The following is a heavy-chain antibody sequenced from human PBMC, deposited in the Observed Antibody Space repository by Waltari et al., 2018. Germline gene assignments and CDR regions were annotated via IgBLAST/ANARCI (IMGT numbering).Heavy chain of an antibody. CDR3: AKAVDGGSSSSFDY. V-gene: IGHV3-9*01. Sequence: EVQLVESGGGLVQPGRSLRLSCAASGFTFDDYAMHWVRQAPGKGLEWVSGISWNSGSIGYADSVKGRFTISRDNAKNSLYLQMNSLRAEDTALYYCAKAVDGGSSSSFDYWGQGTLVTVSS. CDR2: ISWNSGSI. J-gene: IGHJ4*02. CDR1: GFTFDDYA. D-gene: IGHD6-6*01.